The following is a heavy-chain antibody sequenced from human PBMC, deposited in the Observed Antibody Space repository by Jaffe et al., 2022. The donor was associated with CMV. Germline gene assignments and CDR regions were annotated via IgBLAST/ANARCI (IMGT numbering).Heavy chain of an antibody. CDR2: IYPGDSDT. CDR3: ARLWSLGDILTGYYEGKTYNWFDP. V-gene: IGHV5-51*01. J-gene: IGHJ5*02. CDR1: GYSFTSYW. D-gene: IGHD3-9*01. Sequence: EVQLVQSGAEVKKPGESLKISCKGSGYSFTSYWIGWVRQMPGKGLEWMGIIYPGDSDTRYSPSFQGQVTISADKSISTAYLQWSSLKASDTAMYYCARLWSLGDILTGYYEGKTYNWFDPWGQGTLVTVSS.